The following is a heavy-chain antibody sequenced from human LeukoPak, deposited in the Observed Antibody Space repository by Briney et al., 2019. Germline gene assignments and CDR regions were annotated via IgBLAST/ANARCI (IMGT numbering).Heavy chain of an antibody. D-gene: IGHD6-19*01. CDR3: AKELAGTVYFDY. CDR1: GFTFSSYA. V-gene: IGHV3-23*01. J-gene: IGHJ4*02. Sequence: GGSPRLSCEASGFTFSSYAMSWVRQAPGKGLEWVSAISGSGGSTYYADSVKGRFTISRDNSKNTLYLQMNSLRAEDTAVYYCAKELAGTVYFDYWGQGTLVTVSS. CDR2: ISGSGGST.